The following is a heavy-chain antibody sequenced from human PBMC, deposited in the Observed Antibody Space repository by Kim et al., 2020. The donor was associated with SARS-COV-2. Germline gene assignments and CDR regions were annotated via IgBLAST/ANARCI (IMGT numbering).Heavy chain of an antibody. CDR3: AREMDGSGRVYYGMDV. D-gene: IGHD3-10*01. Sequence: ASVKVSCKASGYTFTSYAMNWVRQAPGQGLEWMGWINTNTGNPTYAQGFTGRFVFSLDTSVSTAYLQISSLKAEDTAVYYCAREMDGSGRVYYGMDVWGQGTTVTVSS. CDR1: GYTFTSYA. V-gene: IGHV7-4-1*02. CDR2: INTNTGNP. J-gene: IGHJ6*02.